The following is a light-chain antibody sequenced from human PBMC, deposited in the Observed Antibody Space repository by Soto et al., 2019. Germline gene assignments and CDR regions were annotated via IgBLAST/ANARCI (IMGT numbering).Light chain of an antibody. CDR2: DAS. J-gene: IGKJ1*01. CDR3: QQYNHYWT. V-gene: IGKV1-5*01. CDR1: QSISSW. Sequence: IQMTHSPSTLSASVGDRVTITCRASQSISSWLAWYQQKPGKAPKFLIYDASALESGVPSRFSGSGSGTAFTLTISSLQPDDFATYYCQQYNHYWTFGQGTKV.